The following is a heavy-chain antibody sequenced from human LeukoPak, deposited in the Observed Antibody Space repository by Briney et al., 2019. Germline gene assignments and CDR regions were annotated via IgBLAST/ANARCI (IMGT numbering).Heavy chain of an antibody. D-gene: IGHD2-15*01. CDR1: GFTFSSYE. J-gene: IGHJ4*02. CDR3: AKHGAYCFDS. CDR2: ISSSGSTI. Sequence: GGSLRLSCAASGFTFSSYEMNWVRQAPGKGLEWVSYISSSGSTIYYADSVKGRFTISRDNDKNSLYLQMNSLRAEDTAVYYCAKHGAYCFDSWGQGALVTVSS. V-gene: IGHV3-48*03.